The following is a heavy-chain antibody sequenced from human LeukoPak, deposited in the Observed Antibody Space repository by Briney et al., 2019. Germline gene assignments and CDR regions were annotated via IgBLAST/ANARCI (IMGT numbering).Heavy chain of an antibody. D-gene: IGHD3-22*01. CDR3: AKDVYDSSGYYGSPFLGYGIDA. CDR2: ISGSGGST. Sequence: GGSLRLSCAASGFTFSSYALSWVRQAPGKGLEWVSAISGSGGSTYYADSVKGRFTISRDNSKNTLYLQMNSLRAEDTAVYYCAKDVYDSSGYYGSPFLGYGIDAWGQGTTVTVSS. CDR1: GFTFSSYA. J-gene: IGHJ6*02. V-gene: IGHV3-23*01.